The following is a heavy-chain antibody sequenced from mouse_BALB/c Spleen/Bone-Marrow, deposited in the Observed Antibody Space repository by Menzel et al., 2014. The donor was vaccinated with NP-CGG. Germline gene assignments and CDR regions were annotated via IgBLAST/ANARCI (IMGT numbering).Heavy chain of an antibody. D-gene: IGHD2-2*01. CDR1: GFDFSRYW. CDR2: INPDSSTL. J-gene: IGHJ2*01. V-gene: IGHV4-1*02. CDR3: ARLGYDGYFAY. Sequence: ELKLMESGGGLVQPGGSLKLSSAASGFDFSRYWMSWVRQAPGTGLEWIAAINPDSSTLNYTPSLKTKFILTTDNAKNTRYLQMSKVTSENTALYYCARLGYDGYFAYRCQGTTLTGSS.